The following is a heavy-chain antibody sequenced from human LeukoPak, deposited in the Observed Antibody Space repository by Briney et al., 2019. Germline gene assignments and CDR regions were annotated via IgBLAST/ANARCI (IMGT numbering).Heavy chain of an antibody. CDR1: GGSISSAGFY. D-gene: IGHD3/OR15-3a*01. CDR3: ARGRIGLSYFDF. Sequence: SQTLSLTCTVSGGSISSAGFYWNWLRQRPGKGLEWIGYIYYSGITYYSPSLKSRLTMSVDTSKNQFSLKLSSVTAADTAVYYCARGRIGLSYFDFWGQGTLVTVSS. CDR2: IYYSGIT. V-gene: IGHV4-31*03. J-gene: IGHJ4*02.